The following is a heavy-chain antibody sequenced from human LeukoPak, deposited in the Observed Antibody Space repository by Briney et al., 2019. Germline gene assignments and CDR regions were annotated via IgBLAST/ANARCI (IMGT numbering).Heavy chain of an antibody. Sequence: ASVKVSCKASGYTFTSYGISWVRQAPGQGLEWMGWVSAYNGDTNYAQKLQGRVTMTTDTSTSTAYMELRSLRSDDTAVYYCARGGPAPHRITLIVVASSTDAFDIWGQGTMVTVSS. CDR1: GYTFTSYG. CDR2: VSAYNGDT. J-gene: IGHJ3*02. CDR3: ARGGPAPHRITLIVVASSTDAFDI. D-gene: IGHD3-22*01. V-gene: IGHV1-18*01.